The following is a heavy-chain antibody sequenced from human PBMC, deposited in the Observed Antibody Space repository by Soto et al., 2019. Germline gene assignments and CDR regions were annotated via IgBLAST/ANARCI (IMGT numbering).Heavy chain of an antibody. CDR1: GGSINSGDYY. CDR3: ARDRYYGSGTYYNFYSGMDV. CDR2: IFHSGST. Sequence: SETLSLTCTVSGGSINSGDYYWTWVRQPPGKGLEWIGNIFHSGSTYYTPSLQSRVTISLDTSKNHFSLKLSSVTPTDTAVYYCARDRYYGSGTYYNFYSGMDVWGQGTTVTVSS. D-gene: IGHD3-10*01. V-gene: IGHV4-30-4*01. J-gene: IGHJ6*02.